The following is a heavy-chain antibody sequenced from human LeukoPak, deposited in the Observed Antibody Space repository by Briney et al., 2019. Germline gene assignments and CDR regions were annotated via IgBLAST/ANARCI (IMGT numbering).Heavy chain of an antibody. D-gene: IGHD1-26*01. CDR3: AKGGSYYQPYYFDY. V-gene: IGHV3-21*01. CDR2: ISSSSSYI. Sequence: AGGSLRLSCAASGFTFSSYSMNWVRQAPGKGLEWVSSISSSSSYIYYADSVKGRLTISRDNAKNSLYLQMNSLRAEDTAVYYCAKGGSYYQPYYFDYWGQGTLVTVSS. J-gene: IGHJ4*02. CDR1: GFTFSSYS.